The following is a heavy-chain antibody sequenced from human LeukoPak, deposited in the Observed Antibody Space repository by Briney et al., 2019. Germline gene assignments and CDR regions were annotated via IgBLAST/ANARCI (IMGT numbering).Heavy chain of an antibody. CDR3: AKRRYHLTGGSGYYYFDY. J-gene: IGHJ4*02. CDR1: GFTFSSYA. Sequence: GGSLRLSCAASGFTFSSYAMSWVRQAPGKGLEWVSAISGSGGSTYYADSVKGRFTISRDNSKNTLYLQMNSLRAEDTAVYYCAKRRYHLTGGSGYYYFDYWGQGTLVTVSS. V-gene: IGHV3-23*01. CDR2: ISGSGGST. D-gene: IGHD3-22*01.